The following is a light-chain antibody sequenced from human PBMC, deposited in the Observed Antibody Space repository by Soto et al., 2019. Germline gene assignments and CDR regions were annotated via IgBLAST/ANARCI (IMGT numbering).Light chain of an antibody. CDR1: SSNIGRNY. J-gene: IGLJ1*01. CDR3: AAWDASLRGYV. CDR2: GNT. Sequence: QSVLSQPPSASGTPGQRVTISCSGSSSNIGRNYIYWYQQLPGTAPKLLIYGNTQRPSGVPDRFSGSKSGTSVSLDISGLRSEDEADYYCAAWDASLRGYVFGTGTKVTV. V-gene: IGLV1-47*02.